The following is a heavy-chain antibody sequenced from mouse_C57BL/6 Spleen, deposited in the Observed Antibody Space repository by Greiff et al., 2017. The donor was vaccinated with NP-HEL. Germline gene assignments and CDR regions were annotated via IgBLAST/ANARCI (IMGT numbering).Heavy chain of an antibody. CDR3: ARIDYGSRDYLDY. J-gene: IGHJ2*01. V-gene: IGHV5-17*01. Sequence: EVHLVESGGGLVKPGGSLKLSCAASGFTFSDYGMHWVRQAPEKGLEWVAYISSGSSTIYYADTVKGRFTISRDNAKNTLYLQLTSLRSEDTAMYYWARIDYGSRDYLDYWGQGTTLTVSS. D-gene: IGHD1-1*01. CDR2: ISSGSSTI. CDR1: GFTFSDYG.